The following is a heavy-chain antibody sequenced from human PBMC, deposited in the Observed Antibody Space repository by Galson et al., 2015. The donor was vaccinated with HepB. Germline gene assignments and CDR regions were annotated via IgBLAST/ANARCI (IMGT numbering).Heavy chain of an antibody. CDR2: IRSKTYGGTT. CDR3: SGDRKGGYGPFDY. D-gene: IGHD5-12*01. V-gene: IGHV3-49*03. CDR1: GFTFSSYS. Sequence: SLRLSCAASGFTFSSYSMTWFRQTPGKGLEWVGCIRSKTYGGTTEYAASVKGRFTFSRDDSKSIAYLQMNSLKIEDTAVYYCSGDRKGGYGPFDYWGQGTLVTVSP. J-gene: IGHJ4*02.